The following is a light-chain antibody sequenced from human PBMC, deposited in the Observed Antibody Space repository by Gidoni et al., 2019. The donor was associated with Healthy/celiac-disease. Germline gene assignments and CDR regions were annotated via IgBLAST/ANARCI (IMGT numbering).Light chain of an antibody. J-gene: IGKJ5*01. CDR3: QQRSNWPPIT. Sequence: ELVLTQSPATLSLSPGERATLSCRASQSVSRYLAWYQQKPGQAPRLLIYDASNRATGIPPRFSGSGSGTDFTLTISSLEPEEFAVYYCQQRSNWPPITFGQGTRLEIK. CDR2: DAS. V-gene: IGKV3-11*01. CDR1: QSVSRY.